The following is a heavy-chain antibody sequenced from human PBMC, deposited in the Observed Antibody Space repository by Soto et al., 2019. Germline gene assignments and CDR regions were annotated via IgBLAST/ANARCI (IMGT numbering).Heavy chain of an antibody. D-gene: IGHD2-15*01. J-gene: IGHJ6*02. Sequence: GASVKVSCKASGYTITSYYMHWVRQAPGQGLEWMGIINPSSSATRYSQKFQGRVTMTRDVSTSTVYMEMSGLRSEDTAVYYCARGYCSSGNCYPLYYYDMAVWRQGTTATVSS. CDR3: ARGYCSSGNCYPLYYYDMAV. V-gene: IGHV1-46*01. CDR1: GYTITSYY. CDR2: INPSSSAT.